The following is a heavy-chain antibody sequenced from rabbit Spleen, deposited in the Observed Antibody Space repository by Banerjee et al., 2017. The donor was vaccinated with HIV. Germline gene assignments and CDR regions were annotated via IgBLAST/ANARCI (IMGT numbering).Heavy chain of an antibody. J-gene: IGHJ6*01. D-gene: IGHD8-1*01. CDR1: GFSFSSSYY. CDR3: ARDTGSSFSSYGMDL. Sequence: QSLEESGGDLVKPGASLTLTCTASGFSFSSSYYMCWVRQAPGKGLEWIACTAAGRSAFTYYASWAKGRFTCSKASSTTVTLQMTSLTVADTATYFCARDTGSSFSSYGMDLWGQGTLVTVS. V-gene: IGHV1S40*01. CDR2: TAAGRSAFT.